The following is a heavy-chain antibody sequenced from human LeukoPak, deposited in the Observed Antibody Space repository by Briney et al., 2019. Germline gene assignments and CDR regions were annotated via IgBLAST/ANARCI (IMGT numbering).Heavy chain of an antibody. Sequence: SETLSLTCTVSGGSISSYYWSWIRQPPGKGLEWIGYIYYSGSTNYNPSLKSRVTISVDTSKNQFSLKLSSVTAADTAVYYCARSYYYDSSGYYADYYYGMDVWGQGTTVTVSS. CDR1: GGSISSYY. CDR2: IYYSGST. J-gene: IGHJ6*02. CDR3: ARSYYYDSSGYYADYYYGMDV. D-gene: IGHD3-22*01. V-gene: IGHV4-59*01.